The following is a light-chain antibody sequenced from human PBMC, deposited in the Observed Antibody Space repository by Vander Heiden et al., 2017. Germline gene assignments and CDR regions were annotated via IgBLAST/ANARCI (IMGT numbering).Light chain of an antibody. CDR3: QSYDSSLSGWV. CDR2: GNT. V-gene: IGLV1-40*01. Sequence: QSVLTQPPSVSGAPGQRVTISCTGSSSNIGAGYDVHWYQHLPGTAPKILIYGNTNRPSGVPDRFSGSKSGTSASLVITGLQAEDEADYYCQSYDSSLSGWVFGGGTKLTVV. CDR1: SSNIGAGYD. J-gene: IGLJ3*02.